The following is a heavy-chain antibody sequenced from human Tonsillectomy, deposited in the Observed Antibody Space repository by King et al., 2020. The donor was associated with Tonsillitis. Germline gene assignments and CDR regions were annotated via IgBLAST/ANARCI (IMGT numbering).Heavy chain of an antibody. CDR1: GFTFDDYG. CDR3: ARERGYDFWSGSTSYYFDY. Sequence: VQLVQSGGGVVRPGGSLRLSCAASGFTFDDYGMSWVRQAPGKGLEWVSDINWNGGSTGYADSVKGRFTISRDNAKDSLYLQMDILRAEDTALYYCARERGYDFWSGSTSYYFDYWGQGTLVTVSS. CDR2: INWNGGST. D-gene: IGHD3-3*01. J-gene: IGHJ4*02. V-gene: IGHV3-20*04.